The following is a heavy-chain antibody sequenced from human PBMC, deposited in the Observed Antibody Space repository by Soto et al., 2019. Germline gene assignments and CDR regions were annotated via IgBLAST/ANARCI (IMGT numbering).Heavy chain of an antibody. CDR3: ARRTVNIRTFYSGLKTHCFDY. CDR1: GDSVSSNSAA. Sequence: PSQTLSLTCAISGDSVSSNSAAWNWIRQSPSRGLEWLGRTYYRSKWYNDYAVSVKSRITINPDTSKNQFSLQLNSVTPEDTAIYYCARRTVNIRTFYSGLKTHCFDYWGQGAPVTVSS. V-gene: IGHV6-1*01. CDR2: TYYRSKWYN. J-gene: IGHJ4*02. D-gene: IGHD6-19*01.